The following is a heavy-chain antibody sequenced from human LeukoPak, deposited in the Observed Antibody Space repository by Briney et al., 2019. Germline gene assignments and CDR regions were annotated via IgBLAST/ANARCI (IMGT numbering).Heavy chain of an antibody. CDR3: ARDRAHYYDSSGYYPRVPGWFDP. CDR2: ISASNGDT. D-gene: IGHD3-22*01. CDR1: GYNITSYG. V-gene: IGHV1-18*01. Sequence: ASVKVSCRASGYNITSYGFIRGRQDPGQGLDWMGWISASNGDTNYAQKLQGRVTMTTDTSTSTAYMELRSLRSDDTAVYYCARDRAHYYDSSGYYPRVPGWFDPWGQGTLVTVSS. J-gene: IGHJ5*02.